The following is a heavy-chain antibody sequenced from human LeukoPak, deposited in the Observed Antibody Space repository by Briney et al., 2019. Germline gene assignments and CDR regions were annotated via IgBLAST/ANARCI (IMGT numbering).Heavy chain of an antibody. J-gene: IGHJ2*01. CDR3: ARDYYYDTSGHRSGYFDL. V-gene: IGHV1-8*01. Sequence: PWASVKVSCKASGYTFTSYEINWVRQATGQGLEWMGRANPGSGNTVYAQKFQGRVTMTRDTSITTAYMELSSLRSEDTAVYYCARDYYYDTSGHRSGYFDLWGRGTLVTVSS. D-gene: IGHD3-22*01. CDR2: ANPGSGNT. CDR1: GYTFTSYE.